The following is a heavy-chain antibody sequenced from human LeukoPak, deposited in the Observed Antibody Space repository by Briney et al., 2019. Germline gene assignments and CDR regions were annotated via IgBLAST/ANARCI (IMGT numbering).Heavy chain of an antibody. CDR2: IRGNGVTT. Sequence: GGTLRLSCAASGFTFSTYGMNWVRQAPGKGLEWVSGIRGNGVTTYYADSVKGRFTISRDNSKNTLILQMNSLRAEDTAVYYCAKSGYNRFDYWGQGILVTVSS. CDR1: GFTFSTYG. J-gene: IGHJ4*02. CDR3: AKSGYNRFDY. V-gene: IGHV3-23*01. D-gene: IGHD5-24*01.